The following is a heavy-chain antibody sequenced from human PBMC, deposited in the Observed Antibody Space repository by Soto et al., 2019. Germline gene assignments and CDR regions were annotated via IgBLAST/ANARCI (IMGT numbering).Heavy chain of an antibody. D-gene: IGHD5-12*01. Sequence: QVQLVQSGAEVKKPGASVKVSCKASGYTFSNYAISWVRQAPGQVLEWMGWISTDDGYTNYARDRVTMTKDSSTNTAYMELRSLRSDDTAIYYCARDRLHSGYDGDYWGQGTLFTFAS. J-gene: IGHJ4*02. CDR2: ISTDDGYT. CDR3: ARDRLHSGYDGDY. CDR1: GYTFSNYA. V-gene: IGHV1-18*01.